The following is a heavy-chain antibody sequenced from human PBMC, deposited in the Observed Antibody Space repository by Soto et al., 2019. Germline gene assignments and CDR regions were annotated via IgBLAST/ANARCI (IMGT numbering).Heavy chain of an antibody. D-gene: IGHD1-7*01. CDR2: VYPGDSDT. V-gene: IGHV5-51*01. CDR3: ARHVGTKTRLGYGMDV. J-gene: IGHJ6*02. CDR1: GYSFTSYW. Sequence: PGESLKISCKGSGYSFTSYWIGWVRQMPGKGLEWMGIVYPGDSDTRYSPSFQGQVTISADKSISTAYLQWSSLKASDTAMYYFARHVGTKTRLGYGMDVWGQGTTVTVSS.